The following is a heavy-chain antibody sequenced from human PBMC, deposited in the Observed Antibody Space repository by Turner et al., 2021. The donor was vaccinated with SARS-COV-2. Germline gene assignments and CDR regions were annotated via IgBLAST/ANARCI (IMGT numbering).Heavy chain of an antibody. CDR3: TIGGAVYSSFPWVGFDF. J-gene: IGHJ4*02. V-gene: IGHV3-30*12. D-gene: IGHD6-6*01. CDR1: GFSFSRYG. Sequence: QVHLVESGRGAVQPGRSMSLSCTSSGFSFSRYGMHGVRQASGKGVKWWVVMYYEERSKHMGDILKVRFIISNDKTNNALFLLMNNLRTNEASVDYCTIGGAVYSSFPWVGFDFGGQGIPVTVSS. CDR2: MYYEERSK.